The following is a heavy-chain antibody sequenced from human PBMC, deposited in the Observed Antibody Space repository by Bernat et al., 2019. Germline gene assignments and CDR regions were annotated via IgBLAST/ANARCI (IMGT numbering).Heavy chain of an antibody. D-gene: IGHD2-15*01. CDR1: GFTVSSNY. CDR2: IYRGGGT. CDR3: ARGVSGGGGSYNVDY. V-gene: IGHV3-66*01. Sequence: EVQLVESGGGLVQPGGSLRLSCAASGFTVSSNYLTWVRQAPGKGLEWVSVIYRGGGTYYADSVKGRFTISRDNSKNTLYLEMNSLRVEDTAVYYCARGVSGGGGSYNVDYWGQGTLVTVSS. J-gene: IGHJ4*02.